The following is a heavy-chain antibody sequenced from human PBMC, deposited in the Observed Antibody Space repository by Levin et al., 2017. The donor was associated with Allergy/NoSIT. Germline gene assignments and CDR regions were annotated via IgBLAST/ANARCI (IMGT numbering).Heavy chain of an antibody. V-gene: IGHV3-30*02. D-gene: IGHD1-14*01. Sequence: GESLKISCAASGFIFSSCCMDWVRQAPGKGLEWVAIIGFDGSENDFAASVQGRVTISSDNSQNTLYLQMNSLTVEDTAVYYCAKGAEMFRQPGSKYQYYAMEDWGQGTTVTVSS. CDR2: IGFDGSEN. J-gene: IGHJ6*02. CDR3: AKGAEMFRQPGSKYQYYAMED. CDR1: GFIFSSCC.